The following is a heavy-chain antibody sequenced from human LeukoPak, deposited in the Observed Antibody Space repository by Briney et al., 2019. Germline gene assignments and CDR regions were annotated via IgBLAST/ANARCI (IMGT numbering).Heavy chain of an antibody. CDR3: AKEWQQWLVRPYQFGS. V-gene: IGHV3-23*01. J-gene: IGHJ4*02. CDR1: GFTFSSYA. D-gene: IGHD6-19*01. Sequence: PGGSLRLSCAASGFTFSSYAMSWVRQAPGKGLEWVSALSGSTGSTYYADSVKGRFTISRENSKNTLYLQMNSLRAEDTAVYYCAKEWQQWLVRPYQFGSWGQGILVTVSS. CDR2: LSGSTGST.